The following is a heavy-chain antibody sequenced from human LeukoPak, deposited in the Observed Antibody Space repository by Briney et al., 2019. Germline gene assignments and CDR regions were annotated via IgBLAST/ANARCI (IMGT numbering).Heavy chain of an antibody. CDR2: INAGNGNT. CDR3: ARELYQLLSVGSSWPFDP. D-gene: IGHD2-2*01. J-gene: IGHJ5*02. V-gene: IGHV1-3*01. CDR1: GYTFTSYA. Sequence: ASVKVSCKASGYTFTSYAMHWVRQAPGQRLEWMGWINAGNGNTKYSQKFQGRVTITRDTSASTAYMELSSLRSEDTAVYYCARELYQLLSVGSSWPFDPWGQGTLVTVSS.